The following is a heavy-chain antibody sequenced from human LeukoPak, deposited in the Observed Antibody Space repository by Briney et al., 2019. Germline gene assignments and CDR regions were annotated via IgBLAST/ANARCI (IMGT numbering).Heavy chain of an antibody. CDR1: GFTFSTSA. J-gene: IGHJ6*02. CDR2: ISGGGGST. V-gene: IGHV3-23*01. CDR3: AKGVGYYYYYGMDV. Sequence: QAGGYLRLSCAVSGFTFSTSAMSWVRQAPGKGLEWVSGISGGGGSTYYADSVKGRFTISKDNSKNTLYLQMNSLRAEDTAVYYCAKGVGYYYYYGMDVWGQGTTVTVSS.